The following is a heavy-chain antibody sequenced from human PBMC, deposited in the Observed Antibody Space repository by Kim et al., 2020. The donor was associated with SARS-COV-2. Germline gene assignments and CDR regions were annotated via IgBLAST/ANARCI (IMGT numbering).Heavy chain of an antibody. CDR1: GGSISSSSYY. J-gene: IGHJ5*02. D-gene: IGHD6-13*01. CDR2: IYYSGST. CDR3: ARLRGLLAAAGTGWFDP. V-gene: IGHV4-39*01. Sequence: SETLSLTCTVSGGSISSSSYYWGWIRQPPGKGLEWIGSIYYSGSTYYNPSLKSRVTISVDTSKNQFSLKLSSVTAADTAVYYCARLRGLLAAAGTGWFDPWGQGTLVTVSS.